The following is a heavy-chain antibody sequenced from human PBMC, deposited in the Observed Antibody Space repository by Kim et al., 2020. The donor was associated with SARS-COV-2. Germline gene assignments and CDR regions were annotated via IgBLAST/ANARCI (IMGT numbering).Heavy chain of an antibody. D-gene: IGHD5-12*01. CDR3: AKDLGGYDRSNYYYYGMDV. V-gene: IGHV3-9*01. J-gene: IGHJ6*02. CDR2: ISWNSGSI. Sequence: GGSLRRSCAASGFTFDDYAMHWVRQAPGKGLEWVSGISWNSGSIGYADSVKGRFTISRDNAKNSLYLQMNSLRAEDTALYYCAKDLGGYDRSNYYYYGMDVWGQGTTVTVSS. CDR1: GFTFDDYA.